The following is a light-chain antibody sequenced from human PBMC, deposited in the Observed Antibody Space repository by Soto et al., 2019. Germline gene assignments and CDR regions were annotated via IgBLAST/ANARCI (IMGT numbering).Light chain of an antibody. CDR1: QSVMSIPDNKNY. V-gene: IGKV4-1*01. CDR2: GAS. J-gene: IGKJ4*01. CDR3: QKYHTWPIN. Sequence: DIVMTQTPDSLAVSLGESLTVTCKSSQSVMSIPDNKNYLAWYQHKPGQAPRLLISGASTGATGIPARFSGSGSGTEFTLTISSLQSEDCAIYYCQKYHTWPINFGGGTKVDIK.